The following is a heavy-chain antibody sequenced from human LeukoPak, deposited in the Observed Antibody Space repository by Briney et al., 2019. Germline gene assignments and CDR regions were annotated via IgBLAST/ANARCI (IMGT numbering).Heavy chain of an antibody. CDR1: GFTFSSYA. CDR3: AKDRLGGPYFFHY. CDR2: IGGTGVRT. V-gene: IGHV3-23*01. J-gene: IGHJ4*02. D-gene: IGHD3-16*01. Sequence: EGSLRLSCASSGFTFSSYAMSWVRQAPGKGLEWVSTIGGTGVRTYYADSVKVRFTISRDNSKNTLYLQINSLRAEDTAVYFCAKDRLGGPYFFHYWGQGTLVTVSS.